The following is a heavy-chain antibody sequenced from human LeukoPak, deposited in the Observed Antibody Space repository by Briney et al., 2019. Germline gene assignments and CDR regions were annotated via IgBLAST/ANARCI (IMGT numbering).Heavy chain of an antibody. CDR3: ARSRWYAGGVIDY. V-gene: IGHV4-34*01. CDR1: GGSFSGYY. Sequence: SETLSLTCAVYGGSFSGYYWSWIRQPPGKGLEWIGEINHSGSTNYNPPLKSRVTISVDTSKNQFSLKLSSVTAADTAVYYCARSRWYAGGVIDYWGQGTLVTVSS. D-gene: IGHD6-13*01. J-gene: IGHJ4*02. CDR2: INHSGST.